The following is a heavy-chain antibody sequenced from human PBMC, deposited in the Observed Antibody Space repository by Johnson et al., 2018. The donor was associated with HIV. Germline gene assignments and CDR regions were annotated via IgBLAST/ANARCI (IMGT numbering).Heavy chain of an antibody. CDR2: IWFDGTNK. V-gene: IGHV3-30*04. CDR1: GFTFSSYA. CDR3: ARDGAQQLARDAFDI. J-gene: IGHJ3*02. Sequence: VESGGGVVQPGRSLRLSCAASGFTFSSYAMHWVRQAPGKGLEWVAVIWFDGTNKYYADSVKGRFTISRDNSKNTLYLQMNSLRAEDTAVYYCARDGAQQLARDAFDIWGQGTMSPSLQ. D-gene: IGHD6-13*01.